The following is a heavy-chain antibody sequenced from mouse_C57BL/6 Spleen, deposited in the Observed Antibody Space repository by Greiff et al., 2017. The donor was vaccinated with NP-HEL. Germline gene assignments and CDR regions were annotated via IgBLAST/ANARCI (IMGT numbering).Heavy chain of an antibody. D-gene: IGHD1-1*01. Sequence: EVTLVESGGGLVKPGGSLKLSCAASGFTFSDYGMHWVRQAPEKGLEWVAYISSGSSTIYYADTVKGRFTISRDNAKNTLFLQMTSLRSEDTAMYYCARGPDYYGSSYDAMDYWGQGTSVTVSS. CDR3: ARGPDYYGSSYDAMDY. J-gene: IGHJ4*01. CDR2: ISSGSSTI. CDR1: GFTFSDYG. V-gene: IGHV5-17*01.